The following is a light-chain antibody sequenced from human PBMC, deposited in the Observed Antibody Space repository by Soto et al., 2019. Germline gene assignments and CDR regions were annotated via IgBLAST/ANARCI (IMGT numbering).Light chain of an antibody. CDR2: DAS. Sequence: DIQMTQSPSTLSASVGDRVTITCRASQSISTWLAWYQQKPGKAPRLLIYDASNLEPGVPSRFSGSGSGTEFTLTISSLQPDDFATYYCQQYNSYSTFGQGTKVDIK. CDR1: QSISTW. V-gene: IGKV1-5*01. CDR3: QQYNSYST. J-gene: IGKJ1*01.